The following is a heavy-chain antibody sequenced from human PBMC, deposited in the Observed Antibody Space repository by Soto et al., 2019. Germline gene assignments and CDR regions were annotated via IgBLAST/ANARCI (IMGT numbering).Heavy chain of an antibody. CDR1: GGSISSGDYY. D-gene: IGHD3-3*01. V-gene: IGHV4-30-4*01. J-gene: IGHJ4*02. Sequence: QVQLQESGPGLVKPSQTLSLTCTVSGGSISSGDYYWSWIRQPPGKGLEWIGYIYYSGSTYYNPSLKSRVTISVDTSKNQCSLKLSSVTAADTAVYYCARRGVITGYYFDYWGQGTLVTVSS. CDR2: IYYSGST. CDR3: ARRGVITGYYFDY.